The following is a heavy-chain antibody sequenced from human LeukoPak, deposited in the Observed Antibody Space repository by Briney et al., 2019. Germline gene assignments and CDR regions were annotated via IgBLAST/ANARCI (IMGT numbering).Heavy chain of an antibody. V-gene: IGHV4-59*11. CDR3: AREVITIVGVVIGWFDP. CDR1: GGSISSHY. J-gene: IGHJ5*02. Sequence: SETLSLTCTVSGGSISSHYWSWIRQPPGRGLVWLGYIYYSGSTNYNPSLKSRVTISRDTSKNQFSLKLSSVTAADTAVYYCAREVITIVGVVIGWFDPWGQGTLVTVSS. CDR2: IYYSGST. D-gene: IGHD3-3*01.